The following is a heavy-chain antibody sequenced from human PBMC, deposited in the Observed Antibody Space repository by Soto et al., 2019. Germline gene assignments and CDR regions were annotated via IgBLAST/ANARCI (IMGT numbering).Heavy chain of an antibody. CDR3: ARTNTAMVTGWFDP. CDR1: GYTFSTSG. Sequence: GASVKVSCKASGYTFSTSGMSWLRQAPGQGLEWMGWISTYNGDTNDAQKFQGRVTITADESTSTAYMELSSLRSEDTAVYYCARTNTAMVTGWFDPWGQGTLVTVSS. D-gene: IGHD5-18*01. CDR2: ISTYNGDT. V-gene: IGHV1-18*01. J-gene: IGHJ5*02.